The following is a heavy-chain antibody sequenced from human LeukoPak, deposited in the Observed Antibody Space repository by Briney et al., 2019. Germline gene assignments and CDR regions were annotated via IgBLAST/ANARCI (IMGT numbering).Heavy chain of an antibody. D-gene: IGHD6-13*01. Sequence: GGSLRLSCAASGFTFSSYWMSWVRQAPGKGLEWVANIKQDGSEKYYVDSVKGRFTISRDNAKNSLYLQMNSLRAEDTAVYYCARDRSIAAAGTIWFDPWGQGTLVTDSS. CDR2: IKQDGSEK. CDR1: GFTFSSYW. CDR3: ARDRSIAAAGTIWFDP. J-gene: IGHJ5*02. V-gene: IGHV3-7*01.